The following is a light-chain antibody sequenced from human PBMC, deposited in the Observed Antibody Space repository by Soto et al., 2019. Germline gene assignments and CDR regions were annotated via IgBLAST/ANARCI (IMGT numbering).Light chain of an antibody. CDR1: GSNFGSNT. Sequence: QSVLTQPPSASGTPGHRVTISCYGSGSNFGSNTVNWYQHLPGTAPKLLIYNNDQRPSGVPDRFSGSKSGTSASLAISGLQSDDEADYYCAAWDDRLKGYVFGTGTKVTVL. V-gene: IGLV1-44*01. J-gene: IGLJ1*01. CDR2: NND. CDR3: AAWDDRLKGYV.